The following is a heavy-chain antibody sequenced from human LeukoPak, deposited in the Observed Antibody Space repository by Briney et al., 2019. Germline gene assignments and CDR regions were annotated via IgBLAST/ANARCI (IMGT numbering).Heavy chain of an antibody. CDR3: ARDPTITMVRGAKYYFDY. J-gene: IGHJ4*02. Sequence: ASVKVSCKASGYTFTSYYMHWVRQAPGQGLEWMGIINPIGGSTSYAQKFQGRVTMTRDTSTGTVYMELSSLRSEDTAVYYCARDPTITMVRGAKYYFDYWGQGTLVAVSS. D-gene: IGHD3-10*01. CDR2: INPIGGST. CDR1: GYTFTSYY. V-gene: IGHV1-46*01.